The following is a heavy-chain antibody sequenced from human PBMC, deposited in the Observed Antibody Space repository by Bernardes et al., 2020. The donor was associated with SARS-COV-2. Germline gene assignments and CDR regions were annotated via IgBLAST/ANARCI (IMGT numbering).Heavy chain of an antibody. V-gene: IGHV3-53*04. D-gene: IGHD5-12*01. CDR1: GFTVRNDY. CDR3: ATDRGGRVATIIFGWYFDL. Sequence: GGSLRLSCAASGFTVRNDYWTWVRQTPGKGLEWVSVIYSGGNTYYTDSVKGRFTISRHISENTLYLHMNSLRAEDTAVYYCATDRGGRVATIIFGWYFDLWGRGTLVTVSS. J-gene: IGHJ2*01. CDR2: IYSGGNT.